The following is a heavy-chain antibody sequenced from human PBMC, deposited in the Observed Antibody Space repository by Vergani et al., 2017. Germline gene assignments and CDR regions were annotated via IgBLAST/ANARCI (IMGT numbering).Heavy chain of an antibody. Sequence: EVQLVESGGGLVKPGGSLRLSCAASGFTFSSYWMRWVRKAPGKGLEWVANIKQDGSEKYYVDYVKGRFTISRDNAKNSLYLQMNSLRAEDTAVYYCAREITCPALVGELSYYYGMDVWGQGTTVTVSS. CDR1: GFTFSSYW. V-gene: IGHV3-7*03. CDR2: IKQDGSEK. CDR3: AREITCPALVGELSYYYGMDV. D-gene: IGHD3-10*01. J-gene: IGHJ6*02.